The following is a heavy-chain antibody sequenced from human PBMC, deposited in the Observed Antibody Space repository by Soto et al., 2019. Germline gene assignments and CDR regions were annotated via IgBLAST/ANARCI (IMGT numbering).Heavy chain of an antibody. D-gene: IGHD3-22*01. V-gene: IGHV1-18*01. Sequence: GASVKVSCKASGYTFTSYGISWVRQAPGQGLEWMGWISAYNGNTSYAQKLQGRVTMTTDTSTSTAYMELRSLRSDDTAVYYCATFRKRDYYDSSGYYPFDYWGQGTLVTVSS. J-gene: IGHJ4*02. CDR3: ATFRKRDYYDSSGYYPFDY. CDR1: GYTFTSYG. CDR2: ISAYNGNT.